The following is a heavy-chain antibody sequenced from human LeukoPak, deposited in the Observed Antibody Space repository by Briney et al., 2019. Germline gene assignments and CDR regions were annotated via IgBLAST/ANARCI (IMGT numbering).Heavy chain of an antibody. J-gene: IGHJ4*02. Sequence: GGSLRLSCAASGFTLSSYGMHWVRQAPGKGLEWVAVISYDGSNKYYADSVKGRFTISRDNSKNTLYLQMNSLRAEDTAVYYCAKVSQWFGELSCPDYWGQGTLVTVSS. V-gene: IGHV3-30*18. CDR1: GFTLSSYG. D-gene: IGHD3-10*01. CDR2: ISYDGSNK. CDR3: AKVSQWFGELSCPDY.